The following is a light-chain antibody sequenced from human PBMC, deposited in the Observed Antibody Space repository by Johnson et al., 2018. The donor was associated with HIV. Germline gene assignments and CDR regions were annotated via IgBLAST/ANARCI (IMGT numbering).Light chain of an antibody. Sequence: QSVLTQPPSVSAAPGQKVTISCSGSSSSIGNNYVSWYQQLQGTAPKLLIYENDKRPSGIPDRFSGSKSGTSATLGITGLQTGDEADYYCGTWDTSLSAGGVFGSGTKVTVL. V-gene: IGLV1-51*02. J-gene: IGLJ1*01. CDR2: END. CDR1: SSSIGNNY. CDR3: GTWDTSLSAGGV.